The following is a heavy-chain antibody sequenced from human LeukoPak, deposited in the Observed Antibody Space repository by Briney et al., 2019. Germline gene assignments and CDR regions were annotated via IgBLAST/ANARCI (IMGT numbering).Heavy chain of an antibody. D-gene: IGHD2-15*01. CDR1: GSTFSAFT. V-gene: IGHV3-23*01. J-gene: IGHJ3*02. Sequence: PGGSLRLSCAVCGSTFSAFTMAWVRQAPGKGLEWVSITGRTILYADSVRGRFIISRDNSKNTLYLQLNSLRVENTAVYYCAKWDLIDASEFDIWGQGTMVTVSS. CDR3: AKWDLIDASEFDI. CDR2: TGRTI.